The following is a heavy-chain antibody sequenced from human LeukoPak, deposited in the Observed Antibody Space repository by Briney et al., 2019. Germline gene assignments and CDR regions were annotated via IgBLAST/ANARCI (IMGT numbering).Heavy chain of an antibody. Sequence: GGSLRLSCAVSGFTFRNYWMNWVRQAPGKGLEWVANVKDDGSDKYYVDSVRGRFTISRDNAKNFLYLQMRGLRVADTAVYYCARGASHWGQGTVVTVSS. V-gene: IGHV3-7*01. CDR1: GFTFRNYW. CDR3: ARGASH. D-gene: IGHD6-6*01. J-gene: IGHJ4*02. CDR2: VKDDGSDK.